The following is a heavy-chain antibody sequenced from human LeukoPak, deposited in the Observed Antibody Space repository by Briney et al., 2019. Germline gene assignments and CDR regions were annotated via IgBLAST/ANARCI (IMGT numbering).Heavy chain of an antibody. CDR1: GYTFTSYG. V-gene: IGHV1-2*02. CDR2: INPNSGGT. J-gene: IGHJ5*02. Sequence: GASVKVSCKASGYTFTSYGISWVRQATGQGLEWMGWINPNSGGTNYAQKFQGRVTMTRDTSISTAYMELSRLRSDDTAVYYCARAPIYDSSGSNWFDPWGQGTLVTVSS. CDR3: ARAPIYDSSGSNWFDP. D-gene: IGHD3-22*01.